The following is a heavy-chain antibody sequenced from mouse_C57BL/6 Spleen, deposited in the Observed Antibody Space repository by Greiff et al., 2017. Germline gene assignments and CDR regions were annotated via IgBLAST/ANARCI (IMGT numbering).Heavy chain of an antibody. D-gene: IGHD2-4*01. CDR1: GYTFTSYW. CDR3: ARGGEYDYDSLAY. V-gene: IGHV1-69*01. J-gene: IGHJ3*01. CDR2: IDPSDSYT. Sequence: VKLQQPGAELVMPGASVKLSCKASGYTFTSYWMHWVKQRPGQGLEWIGEIDPSDSYTNYNQKFKGKSTLTVDKSSSTAYMQLSSLASEDSAVYYCARGGEYDYDSLAYRGQGTLVTVSA.